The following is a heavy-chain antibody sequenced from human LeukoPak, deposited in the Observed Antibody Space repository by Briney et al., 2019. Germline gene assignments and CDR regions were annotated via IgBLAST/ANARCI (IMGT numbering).Heavy chain of an antibody. J-gene: IGHJ5*02. D-gene: IGHD2-2*01. CDR2: ISGSGGST. V-gene: IGHV3-23*01. Sequence: HPGGSLRLSCAASGFTFSSNAMSWVRQAPGKGLEWVSAISGSGGSTYYADSVKGRFTISRDNSKNTLYLQMNSLRAEDTAVYYCAKGGFGFVVVPAAIPYNWFDPWGQGTPVTVSS. CDR1: GFTFSSNA. CDR3: AKGGFGFVVVPAAIPYNWFDP.